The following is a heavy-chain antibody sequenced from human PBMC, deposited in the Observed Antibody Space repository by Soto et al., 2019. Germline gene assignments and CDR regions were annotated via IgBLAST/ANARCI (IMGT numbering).Heavy chain of an antibody. Sequence: QVQLVQSGAEVKKPGSSVKVSCKASGGTFSSYAISWVRQAPGQGLEWMGGIIPIFGTANYAQKFQGRVTITADEPRSLAYMELSSLRSEETAVYYCARLTYYYDSSGHMPAEYYFDYWGQGTLVTVSS. CDR2: IIPIFGTA. J-gene: IGHJ4*02. CDR3: ARLTYYYDSSGHMPAEYYFDY. CDR1: GGTFSSYA. D-gene: IGHD3-22*01. V-gene: IGHV1-69*01.